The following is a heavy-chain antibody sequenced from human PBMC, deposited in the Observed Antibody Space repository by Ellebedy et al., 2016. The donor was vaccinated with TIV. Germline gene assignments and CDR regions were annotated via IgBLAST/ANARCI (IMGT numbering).Heavy chain of an antibody. CDR3: ARENDYGDYGRGAFDI. CDR1: GFTFSSYS. D-gene: IGHD4-17*01. CDR2: ISSSSSYI. J-gene: IGHJ3*02. V-gene: IGHV3-21*01. Sequence: GESLKISXAASGFTFSSYSMNWVRQAPGKGLEWVSSISSSSSYIYYADSVKGRFTISRDNAKNSLYLQMNSLRAEDTAVYYCARENDYGDYGRGAFDIWGQGTMVTVSS.